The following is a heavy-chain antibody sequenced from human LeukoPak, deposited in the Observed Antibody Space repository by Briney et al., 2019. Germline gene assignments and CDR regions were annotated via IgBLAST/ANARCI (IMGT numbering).Heavy chain of an antibody. CDR3: ARDRQLRFLEWLLPFYYYYMDV. V-gene: IGHV3-7*01. CDR2: INQDGSEK. CDR1: GFTFSNYW. J-gene: IGHJ6*03. Sequence: GGSLRLSCAASGFTFSNYWMSWVRQAPGKGLEWVANINQDGSEKYYVDSVKGRFTISRDNAKNSLYLQMNSLRAEDTAVYYCARDRQLRFLEWLLPFYYYYMDVWGKGTTVTVSS. D-gene: IGHD3-3*01.